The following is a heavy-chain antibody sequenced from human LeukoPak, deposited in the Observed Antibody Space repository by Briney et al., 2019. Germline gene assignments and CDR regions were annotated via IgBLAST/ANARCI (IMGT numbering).Heavy chain of an antibody. J-gene: IGHJ6*02. D-gene: IGHD5-18*01. CDR2: IYYSGST. Sequence: PSETLSLTCTVSGGSISSYYWSWIRQPPEKGLEWIGYIYYSGSTNYNPSLKSRVTISVDTSKNQFSLKLSSVTAADTAVYYCARDLRVRGYSYGQPLEYYYGMDVWGQGTTVTVSS. CDR3: ARDLRVRGYSYGQPLEYYYGMDV. V-gene: IGHV4-59*01. CDR1: GGSISSYY.